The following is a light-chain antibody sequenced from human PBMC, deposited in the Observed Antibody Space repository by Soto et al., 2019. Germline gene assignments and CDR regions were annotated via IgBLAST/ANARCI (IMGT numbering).Light chain of an antibody. CDR1: QSILYSSNNKNY. CDR2: WAS. Sequence: DIVMTQSPDSLAVSLGERATINCESSQSILYSSNNKNYLAWYQQKPGQPPKLLIYWASTRESGVPDRFSGSGSGTDFTLTISSLQADDVAVYYCQQYYSTPWTFGPGT. CDR3: QQYYSTPWT. J-gene: IGKJ1*01. V-gene: IGKV4-1*01.